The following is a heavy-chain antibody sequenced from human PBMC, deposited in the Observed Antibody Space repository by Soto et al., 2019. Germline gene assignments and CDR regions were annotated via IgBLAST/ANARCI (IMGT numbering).Heavy chain of an antibody. V-gene: IGHV3-7*01. J-gene: IGHJ6*02. CDR3: ARGWGYFDSSGFPYLYAMDV. CDR2: IKEDGSEK. D-gene: IGHD3-22*01. CDR1: GFTFSTYW. Sequence: GGSLRLSCAASGFTFSTYWMSWVRQAPGKGLEWVANIKEDGSEKYYVDSVEGRFTISRDDAKNSLYLQMTSLRAEDTALYYCARGWGYFDSSGFPYLYAMDVWGQGTTVTVSS.